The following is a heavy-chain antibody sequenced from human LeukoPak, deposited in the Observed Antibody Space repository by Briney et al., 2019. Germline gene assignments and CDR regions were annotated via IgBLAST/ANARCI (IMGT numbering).Heavy chain of an antibody. J-gene: IGHJ4*02. Sequence: ASVKVSCKASGYTFTGYHMHWVRQAPGQGLEWMGWINPNSGGTNYAQKFQGRVTMTRDTSISTAYMELSRLRSDDTAVYYCARGGDYDSSGYYPLEYWGQGTLVTVSS. CDR2: INPNSGGT. D-gene: IGHD3-22*01. CDR3: ARGGDYDSSGYYPLEY. CDR1: GYTFTGYH. V-gene: IGHV1-2*02.